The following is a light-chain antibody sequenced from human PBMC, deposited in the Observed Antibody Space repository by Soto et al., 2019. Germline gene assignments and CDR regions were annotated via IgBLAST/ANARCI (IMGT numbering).Light chain of an antibody. CDR1: SSDVGSYNL. V-gene: IGLV2-23*01. J-gene: IGLJ2*01. CDR3: CSYAGSRRV. CDR2: EGS. Sequence: QSVLTQPASVSGSPGQSITISCTGTSSDVGSYNLVSWYQQHPGKAPKLMIYEGSKRPSGVSNRFSGSKSGNTASLTISGLQAEDEADYYCCSYAGSRRVFGGGIKLTVL.